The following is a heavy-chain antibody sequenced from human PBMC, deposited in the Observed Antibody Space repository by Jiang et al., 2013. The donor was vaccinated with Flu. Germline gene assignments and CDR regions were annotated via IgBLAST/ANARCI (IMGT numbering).Heavy chain of an antibody. V-gene: IGHV3-33*05. D-gene: IGHD1-26*01. CDR2: ISSDGNND. CDR1: GFSISTYG. J-gene: IGHJ4*02. Sequence: QLVESGGDVVQPGRSLRISCVASGFSISTYGMHWVRQAPGKGLEWVAVISSDGNNDYYVDSVKGRFTISRDTSKNTLYPQMNSLRIEDTAVYYCATVGADDYWGQGTLVTVSS. CDR3: ATVGADDY.